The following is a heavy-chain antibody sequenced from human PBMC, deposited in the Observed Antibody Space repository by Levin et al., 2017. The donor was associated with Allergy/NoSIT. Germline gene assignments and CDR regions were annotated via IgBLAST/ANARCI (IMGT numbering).Heavy chain of an antibody. V-gene: IGHV3-74*01. CDR1: GFTFSSYW. D-gene: IGHD4-17*01. Sequence: GGSLRLSCAASGFTFSSYWMHWVRQAPGKGLVWVSRINSDGSSTSYADSVKGRSTISRDNAKNTLYLQMNSLRAEDTAVYYCARTRDYGDYVGAFDIWGQGTMVTVSS. J-gene: IGHJ3*02. CDR2: INSDGSST. CDR3: ARTRDYGDYVGAFDI.